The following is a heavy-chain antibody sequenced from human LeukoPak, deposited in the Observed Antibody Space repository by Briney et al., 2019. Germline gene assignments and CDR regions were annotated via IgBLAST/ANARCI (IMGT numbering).Heavy chain of an antibody. CDR3: ARALQQDYYYGMDV. V-gene: IGHV4-31*03. D-gene: IGHD4-11*01. CDR1: GGSISSGGYY. CDR2: IYYSGST. Sequence: SETLSLTCTVSGGSISSGGYYWSWIRQHPGKGLECIGYIYYSGSTYYNPSLKSRVTISVDTSKNQFSLKLSSVTAADTAVYYCARALQQDYYYGMDVWGQGTTVTVSS. J-gene: IGHJ6*02.